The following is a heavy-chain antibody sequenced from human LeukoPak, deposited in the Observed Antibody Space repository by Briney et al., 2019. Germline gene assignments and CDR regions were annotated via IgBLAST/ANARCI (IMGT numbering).Heavy chain of an antibody. Sequence: ASVKVSCKASGYTFTSYDINWVRQATGQGLEWMGWMNPNSGNTGYAQKFQGRVTMTRNTSISTAYMGLSSLRSEDTAVYYCARGVGVVITSDYYYYYMDVWGKGTTVTVSS. V-gene: IGHV1-8*01. J-gene: IGHJ6*03. CDR3: ARGVGVVITSDYYYYYMDV. CDR2: MNPNSGNT. CDR1: GYTFTSYD. D-gene: IGHD3-3*01.